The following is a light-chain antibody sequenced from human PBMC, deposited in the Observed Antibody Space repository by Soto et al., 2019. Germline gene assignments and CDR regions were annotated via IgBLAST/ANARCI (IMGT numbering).Light chain of an antibody. CDR1: QSVSSSY. Sequence: EVVWTESPGTLSLTPGERATLSCRASQSVSSSYLAWYQQKPGQAPRLLIYGASSRATGIPDRFSVSASGTDFTLTISRLEPEDLAVYYCQHYGTSALFGPGTKVDIK. J-gene: IGKJ3*01. V-gene: IGKV3-20*01. CDR3: QHYGTSAL. CDR2: GAS.